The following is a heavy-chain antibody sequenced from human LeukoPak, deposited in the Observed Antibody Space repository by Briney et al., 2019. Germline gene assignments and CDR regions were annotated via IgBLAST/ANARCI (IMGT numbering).Heavy chain of an antibody. CDR2: ISYDGSNK. Sequence: QPGGSLRLSCAASGFTFSSYAMHWVRQAPGKGLEWVAVISYDGSNKYYADSVKGRSTISRDNSKNTLYLQMNSLRAEDTAVYYCARDPLQMATITRTFDYWGQGTLVTVSS. D-gene: IGHD5-24*01. CDR3: ARDPLQMATITRTFDY. J-gene: IGHJ4*02. CDR1: GFTFSSYA. V-gene: IGHV3-30*04.